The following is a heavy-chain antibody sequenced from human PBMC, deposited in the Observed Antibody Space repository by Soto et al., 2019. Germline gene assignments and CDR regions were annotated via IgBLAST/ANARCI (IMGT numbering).Heavy chain of an antibody. V-gene: IGHV4-59*01. CDR2: IYRNGDT. Sequence: KPSETLSLTCTISGGSIGSYFWSWIRQSPGKGLEWIGFIYRNGDTEYNPSLKRRVTMSLDTSMTQFSLRLSSVTAADTAVYYCARDPSREYRFYYFDTWGHGTLVTVSS. CDR3: ARDPSREYRFYYFDT. CDR1: GGSIGSYF. D-gene: IGHD5-18*01. J-gene: IGHJ4*01.